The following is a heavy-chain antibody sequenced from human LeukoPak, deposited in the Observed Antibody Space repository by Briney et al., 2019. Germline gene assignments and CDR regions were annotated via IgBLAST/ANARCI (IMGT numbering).Heavy chain of an antibody. Sequence: GGSLRLSCTASGFTFSSYTMSWVRQAPGKGLKWVSTITTGGPNTYYADSVKGRFTVSRDDSKNTLYLQMNSLRAEDTAVYYCAKQFVDIWGQGTLVTVSS. D-gene: IGHD5-24*01. CDR1: GFTFSSYT. J-gene: IGHJ5*02. CDR2: ITTGGPNT. V-gene: IGHV3-23*01. CDR3: AKQFVDI.